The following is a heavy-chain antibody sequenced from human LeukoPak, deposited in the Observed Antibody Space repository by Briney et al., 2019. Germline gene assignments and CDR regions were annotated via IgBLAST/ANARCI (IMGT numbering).Heavy chain of an antibody. CDR1: GGTFSSYA. CDR2: IIPIFGTA. V-gene: IGHV1-69*05. D-gene: IGHD6-6*01. CDR3: ARNLFPFRTKYSTEYYFDY. Sequence: GASVKVSCKASGGTFSSYAISWVRQAPGQGLEWMGGIIPIFGTANYAQKFQGRVTITTDESTSTAYMEPSSLRSEDTAVYYCARNLFPFRTKYSTEYYFDYWGQGTLVTVSS. J-gene: IGHJ4*02.